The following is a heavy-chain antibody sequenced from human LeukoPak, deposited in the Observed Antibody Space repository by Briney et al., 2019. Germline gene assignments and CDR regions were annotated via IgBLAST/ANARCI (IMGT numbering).Heavy chain of an antibody. Sequence: SVKVSCKASGGTFSSYAISWVRQAHGQGLEWMGGIIPIFGTANYAQKFQGRVTITAGESTSTAYMELSSLRSEDTAVYYCARVNDCSGGSCYPDFDYWGQGTLVTVSS. J-gene: IGHJ4*02. CDR1: GGTFSSYA. V-gene: IGHV1-69*01. D-gene: IGHD2-15*01. CDR3: ARVNDCSGGSCYPDFDY. CDR2: IIPIFGTA.